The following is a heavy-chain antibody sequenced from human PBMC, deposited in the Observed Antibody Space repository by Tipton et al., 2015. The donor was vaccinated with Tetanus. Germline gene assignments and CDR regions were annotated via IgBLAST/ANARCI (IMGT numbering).Heavy chain of an antibody. CDR2: IIPIFGTA. CDR1: GGTFSSYA. Sequence: QLVQSGAEVKKPGSSVKVSRKASGGTFSSYAISWVRQAPGQGLEWMGVIIPIFGTANYAQKFQGRVTITADKSTSTAYMELSSLRSEDTAVYYCARDSCSSTSCASNAYYYYGMDVWGQGTTVTVSS. V-gene: IGHV1-69*06. CDR3: ARDSCSSTSCASNAYYYYGMDV. D-gene: IGHD2-2*01. J-gene: IGHJ6*02.